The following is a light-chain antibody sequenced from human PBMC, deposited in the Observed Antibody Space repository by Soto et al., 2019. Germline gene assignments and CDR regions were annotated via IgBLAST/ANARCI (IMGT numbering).Light chain of an antibody. CDR1: QSISTW. V-gene: IGKV1-5*03. CDR2: KAS. Sequence: DIQMTQSPSTLSASVGDRVTITCRASQSISTWLAWYQQEPGKAPKLLIHKASSLQSGVPSRFSGSGSGTDFTLTISSLHPDDFATYYCQQYNSESPTFGQGTRLEIK. J-gene: IGKJ5*01. CDR3: QQYNSESPT.